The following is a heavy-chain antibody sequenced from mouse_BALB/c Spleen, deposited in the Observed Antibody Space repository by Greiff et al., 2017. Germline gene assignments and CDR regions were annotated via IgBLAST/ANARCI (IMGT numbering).Heavy chain of an antibody. CDR1: GFTFSSYT. D-gene: IGHD1-2*01. V-gene: IGHV5-6-4*01. J-gene: IGHJ2*01. CDR3: TREDTTARKGYYFDY. CDR2: ISSGGSYT. Sequence: DVMLVESGGGLVKPGGSLKLSCAASGFTFSSYTMSWVRQTPEKRLEWVATISSGGSYTYYPDSVKGRFTISRDNAKNTLYLQMSSLKSEDTAMYYCTREDTTARKGYYFDYWGQGTTLTVSS.